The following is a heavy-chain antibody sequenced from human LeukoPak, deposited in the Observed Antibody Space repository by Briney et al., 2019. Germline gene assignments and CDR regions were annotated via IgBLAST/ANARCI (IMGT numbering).Heavy chain of an antibody. CDR2: IYPGDSDT. J-gene: IGHJ4*02. D-gene: IGHD6-19*01. V-gene: IGHV5-51*01. Sequence: GESLQISCKGSGYSFTSYWLGWVRPVPGKGLEWMGIIYPGDSDTRYSPSFQGQVTISADKSISTAYLQWSSLKASDTAMYYCARQSSGNRLRYWGQGTLVTVSS. CDR1: GYSFTSYW. CDR3: ARQSSGNRLRY.